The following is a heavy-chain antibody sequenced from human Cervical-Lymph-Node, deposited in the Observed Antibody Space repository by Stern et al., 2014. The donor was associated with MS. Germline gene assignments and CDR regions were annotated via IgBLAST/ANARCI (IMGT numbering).Heavy chain of an antibody. Sequence: EMQLVESGGGLVQPGGSLRLSCAASGFTFSSYSMNWVRQAPGKGLEWISYISSSRSTIYYADSVKGRFTISRDNAKNSLYLQMNSLRDEDTAVYYCARANYDFWSGNSSFQRYYYGMDVWGQGTTVTVSS. D-gene: IGHD3-3*01. CDR1: GFTFSSYS. V-gene: IGHV3-48*02. CDR2: ISSSRSTI. J-gene: IGHJ6*02. CDR3: ARANYDFWSGNSSFQRYYYGMDV.